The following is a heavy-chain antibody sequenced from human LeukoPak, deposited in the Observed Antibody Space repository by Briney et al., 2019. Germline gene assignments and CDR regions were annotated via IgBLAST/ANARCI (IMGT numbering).Heavy chain of an antibody. CDR3: ARDRPGRYWSSTRCYMASPFDP. CDR1: RGTFSSYA. Sequence: GASVKVSCKASRGTFSSYAISWVRQAPGQGLEWMGGIIPILGTANYAQKFQGRVTITADEFTSTAYMELSSLRSEDTAVYYCARDRPGRYWSSTRCYMASPFDPWGQGTLVTVSS. CDR2: IIPILGTA. V-gene: IGHV1-69*13. D-gene: IGHD2-2*02. J-gene: IGHJ5*02.